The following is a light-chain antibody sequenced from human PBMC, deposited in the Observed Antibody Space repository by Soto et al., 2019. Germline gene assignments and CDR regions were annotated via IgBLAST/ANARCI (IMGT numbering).Light chain of an antibody. CDR3: QQSSRTTLA. V-gene: IGKV1-39*01. CDR2: AAS. CDR1: QSIRSY. Sequence: ERTHWPSSLSSSVGDRVTITCRASQSIRSYLNWYQQKTGKAPKLLIYAASSLQSGVPSRVSGSGTGTDSTLTISSMKHEDFETYDCQQSSRTTLAFGGGTKVDIK. J-gene: IGKJ4*01.